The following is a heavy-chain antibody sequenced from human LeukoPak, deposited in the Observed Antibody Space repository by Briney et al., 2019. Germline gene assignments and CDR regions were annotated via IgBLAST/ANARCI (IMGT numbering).Heavy chain of an antibody. CDR2: INHSGST. V-gene: IGHV4-34*01. Sequence: SETLSLTCTVSGGSVSSYYWSWIHQPPWKGLEWIGEINHSGSTNYNPSLKSRVTISVDTSKNQFSLKLSSVTAADTAVYFCASPRGDDSGGYYTWYFHHWGQGILVTVSS. J-gene: IGHJ1*01. CDR3: ASPRGDDSGGYYTWYFHH. CDR1: GGSVSSYY. D-gene: IGHD3-22*01.